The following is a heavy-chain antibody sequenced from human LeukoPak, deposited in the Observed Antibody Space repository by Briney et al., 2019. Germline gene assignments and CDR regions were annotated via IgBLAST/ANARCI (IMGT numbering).Heavy chain of an antibody. Sequence: SETLSLTCTVSGGSISSYYWSWIRQPPGEGLEWIGTIYYSGSTYYNLSLKSRVTISVDTSKNQFSLKLTSVTAADTAVYFCARDPASGYNTKRYYFDYWGQGTLVTVSS. V-gene: IGHV4-39*07. CDR3: ARDPASGYNTKRYYFDY. CDR2: IYYSGST. D-gene: IGHD1-14*01. CDR1: GGSISSYY. J-gene: IGHJ4*02.